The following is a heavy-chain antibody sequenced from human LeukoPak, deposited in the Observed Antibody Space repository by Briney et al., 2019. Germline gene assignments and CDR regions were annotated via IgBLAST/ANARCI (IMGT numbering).Heavy chain of an antibody. CDR1: GFTFSSSA. Sequence: GGSLRLSRAASGFTFSSSAMSWVRQAPGKGLEWVSVTYTRGNSYYTDSVKGRFIISRDTSKNTMDLQMNSLRPEDSALYFCARGGRGSAAVVAPRSFDIWGQGTMVAVSS. J-gene: IGHJ3*02. CDR3: ARGGRGSAAVVAPRSFDI. V-gene: IGHV3-23*03. CDR2: TYTRGNS. D-gene: IGHD3-22*01.